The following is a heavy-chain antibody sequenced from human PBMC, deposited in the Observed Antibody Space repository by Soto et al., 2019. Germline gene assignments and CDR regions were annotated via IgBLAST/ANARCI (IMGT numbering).Heavy chain of an antibody. J-gene: IGHJ6*02. CDR3: AKGVGAYYDFWSADV. Sequence: QVQLVESGGGVVQPGRSLRLSCAASGFTFSRYGMHWVRQAPGKGLDWVAVISHDGTNKYYVDSVKGRFTISRDNSKSTLYLQMNSLRPEDTAVYHCAKGVGAYYDFWSADVWGQGTTVTVSS. V-gene: IGHV3-30*18. CDR1: GFTFSRYG. D-gene: IGHD3-3*01. CDR2: ISHDGTNK.